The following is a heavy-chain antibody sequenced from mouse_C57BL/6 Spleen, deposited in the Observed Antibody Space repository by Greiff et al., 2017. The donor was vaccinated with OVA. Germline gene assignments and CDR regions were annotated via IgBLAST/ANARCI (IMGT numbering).Heavy chain of an antibody. CDR2: IYPGNSDT. J-gene: IGHJ2*01. CDR3: TKGLRREGYFDY. D-gene: IGHD2-4*01. Sequence: VQLQQSGTVLARPGASVKMSCKTSGYTFTSYWMHWVKQRPGQGLEWIGPIYPGNSDTSSNQKFKGKATLTAVTSASTAYMELSSLTNEDAAVYDCTKGLRREGYFDYWGQGTTLTVAS. CDR1: GYTFTSYW. V-gene: IGHV1-5*01.